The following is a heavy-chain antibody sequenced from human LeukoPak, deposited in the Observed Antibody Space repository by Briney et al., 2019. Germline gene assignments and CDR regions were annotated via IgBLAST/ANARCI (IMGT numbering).Heavy chain of an antibody. D-gene: IGHD3-3*01. Sequence: ASVKVSCKVSGYTLTELSMHWVRQAPGNGVEWRGGFDPEDGETIYAQKFKGRVTMTEDTSTDTAYMELSSLRSEDTAVYYCATDRPDFWSGGYYFDYWGQGTLVTVSS. CDR3: ATDRPDFWSGGYYFDY. CDR2: FDPEDGET. V-gene: IGHV1-24*01. J-gene: IGHJ4*02. CDR1: GYTLTELS.